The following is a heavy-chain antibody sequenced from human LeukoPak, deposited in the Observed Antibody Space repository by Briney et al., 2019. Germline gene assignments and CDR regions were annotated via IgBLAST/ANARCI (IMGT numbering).Heavy chain of an antibody. D-gene: IGHD6-19*01. V-gene: IGHV3-73*01. Sequence: GGSLRLSCAASGFTFSGSALHWVRQASGKGLEWVGRIRSTANGYATAYAASVKGRFTISRDDSKNTAYLQMNRLRAEDTAIYYCAKDSRSSGWYNWFDPWGQGTLVTVSS. CDR3: AKDSRSSGWYNWFDP. CDR1: GFTFSGSA. J-gene: IGHJ5*02. CDR2: IRSTANGYAT.